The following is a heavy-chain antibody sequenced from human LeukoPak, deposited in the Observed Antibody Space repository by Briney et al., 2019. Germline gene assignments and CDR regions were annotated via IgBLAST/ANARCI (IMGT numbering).Heavy chain of an antibody. CDR2: INPKSGGT. CDR3: ARDNSVGDVAWWFDP. V-gene: IGHV1-2*02. CDR1: GYTFTDYF. D-gene: IGHD1-26*01. J-gene: IGHJ5*02. Sequence: GASVKVSCKASGYTFTDYFMNWVRQAPGQGLEWMGWINPKSGGTVYAQKFQGRVTMTRDMSTTTDYMELSSLRPEDTAVYYCARDNSVGDVAWWFDPWGQGTLVTVSS.